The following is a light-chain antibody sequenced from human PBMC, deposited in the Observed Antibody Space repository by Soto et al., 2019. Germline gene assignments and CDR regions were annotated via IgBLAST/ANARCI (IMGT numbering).Light chain of an antibody. CDR1: TGDVGSYNF. CDR3: CSYAGSFTWV. Sequence: QSVLTKPRSVSGSPGQSVTISCTGTTGDVGSYNFVSWYQHHPGKAPKLMIYDASKRPSGVPDRFSASKSDNTASLTISGLQAEDEADYYCCSYAGSFTWVFGGGTKLTVL. CDR2: DAS. V-gene: IGLV2-11*01. J-gene: IGLJ3*02.